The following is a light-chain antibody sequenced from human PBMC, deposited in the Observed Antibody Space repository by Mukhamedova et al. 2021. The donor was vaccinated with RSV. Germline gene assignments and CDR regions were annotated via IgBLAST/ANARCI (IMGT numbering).Light chain of an antibody. CDR3: QQSHKWPPLT. Sequence: ASQSVGTDLAGYQQKPGQAPTLLIYGASTRAPDIPARVSGSGSGTEFTLTISSVQSEDFAIYYCQQSHKWPPLTFGGGTRV. CDR2: GAS. V-gene: IGKV3-15*01. J-gene: IGKJ4*01. CDR1: QSVGTD.